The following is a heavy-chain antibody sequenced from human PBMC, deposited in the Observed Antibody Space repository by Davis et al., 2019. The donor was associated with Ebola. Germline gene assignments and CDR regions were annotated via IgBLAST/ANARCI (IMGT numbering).Heavy chain of an antibody. CDR3: ASDNGGSSPHYYYYYYGMDV. V-gene: IGHV1-69*13. CDR2: IIPIFGTA. Sequence: AASVKVSCKASGGTFSSYAISWVRQTPGQGLEWMGGIIPIFGTANYAQKFQGRVTITADESTSTAYMELSSLRSEDTAVYYCASDNGGSSPHYYYYYYGMDVWGQGTTVTVSS. CDR1: GGTFSSYA. D-gene: IGHD6-6*01. J-gene: IGHJ6*02.